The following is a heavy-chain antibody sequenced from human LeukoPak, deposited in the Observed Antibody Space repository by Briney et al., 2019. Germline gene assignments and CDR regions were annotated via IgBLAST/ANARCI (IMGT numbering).Heavy chain of an antibody. CDR3: TKGRGI. CDR1: GGSISSGSYD. J-gene: IGHJ4*02. Sequence: PSETLSLTCTVSGGSISSGSYDWYWIRQPAGKGLEWIGHIYTSGTSNYNPSLRSRVTISVDTSKNQFSLKLTSVTAADTAVYYCTKGRGIWGQGTLVTVSS. V-gene: IGHV4-61*09. CDR2: IYTSGTS. D-gene: IGHD3-10*01.